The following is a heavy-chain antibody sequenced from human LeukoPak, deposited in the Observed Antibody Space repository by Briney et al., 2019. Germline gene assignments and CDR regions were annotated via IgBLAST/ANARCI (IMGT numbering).Heavy chain of an antibody. Sequence: KTGGSLRLSCAASGFTFSSYWMHWVRQAPWKGLLWVSRSNGDGSSTAYADSVKGRFTISRDNAKNTLYLQMNSLRAEDAALYYCARAGYCSGGNCYSSYYDYWGQGTLVTVSS. CDR3: ARAGYCSGGNCYSSYYDY. CDR2: SNGDGSST. J-gene: IGHJ4*02. V-gene: IGHV3-74*01. D-gene: IGHD2-15*01. CDR1: GFTFSSYW.